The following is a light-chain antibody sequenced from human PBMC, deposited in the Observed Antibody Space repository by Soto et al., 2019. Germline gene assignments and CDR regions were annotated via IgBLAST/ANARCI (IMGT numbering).Light chain of an antibody. J-gene: IGKJ4*01. CDR2: DAS. CDR3: QQYNTYSSLT. V-gene: IGKV1-5*01. Sequence: DIQMTQSPSTLSASVGDRFTMAFRSSQSISSWLAWYQQKLGRAPRLLIYDASSLESGVPPRFSGSGYGTEFTLTISSLQPDDFATYYCQQYNTYSSLTFGGGTKVDIK. CDR1: QSISSW.